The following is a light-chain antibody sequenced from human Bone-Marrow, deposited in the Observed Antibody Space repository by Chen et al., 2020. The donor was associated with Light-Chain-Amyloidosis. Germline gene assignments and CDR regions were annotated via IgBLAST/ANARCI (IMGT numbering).Light chain of an antibody. J-gene: IGLJ1*01. CDR1: SSDVGGYNY. Sequence: QSALTQPPSVSGSPGQSVTISCTGSSSDVGGYNYVSWYQHHPGKAPKLMIYEVTKRPSGFPDRFSGAKSGNTASLTVSGLQAEDAAEYYCASYAGTSLYVFGSGTKVTVL. CDR3: ASYAGTSLYV. CDR2: EVT. V-gene: IGLV2-8*01.